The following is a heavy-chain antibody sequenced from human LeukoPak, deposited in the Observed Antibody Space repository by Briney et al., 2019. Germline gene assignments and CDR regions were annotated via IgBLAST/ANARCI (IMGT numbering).Heavy chain of an antibody. Sequence: SGTLSLTCAVSGGSISSSNWWSWVRQPPGKGLEWIGEIYHSGSTNYNPSLKSRVTISVDTSKNQFSLKLSSVTAADTAVYYCARVGYGDSYYYYYMDVWGKGTTVTVSS. CDR3: ARVGYGDSYYYYYMDV. CDR2: IYHSGST. V-gene: IGHV4-4*02. CDR1: GGSISSSNW. D-gene: IGHD4-17*01. J-gene: IGHJ6*03.